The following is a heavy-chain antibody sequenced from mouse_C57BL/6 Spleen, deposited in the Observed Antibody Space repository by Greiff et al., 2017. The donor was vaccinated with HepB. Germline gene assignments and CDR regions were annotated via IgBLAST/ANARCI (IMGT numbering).Heavy chain of an antibody. J-gene: IGHJ4*01. CDR3: ARSLYDGYPYAMDY. CDR2: IRNKANGYTT. V-gene: IGHV7-3*01. D-gene: IGHD2-3*01. Sequence: EVKLMESGGGLVQPGGSLSLSCAASGFTFTDYYKSWVRQPPGKALEWLGFIRNKANGYTTEYSASVKGRFTISRDNSQSILYLQMNALRAEDSATYYCARSLYDGYPYAMDYWGQGTSVTVSS. CDR1: GFTFTDYY.